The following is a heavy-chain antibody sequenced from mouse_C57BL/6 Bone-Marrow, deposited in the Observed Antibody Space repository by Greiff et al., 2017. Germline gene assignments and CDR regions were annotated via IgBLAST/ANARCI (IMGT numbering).Heavy chain of an antibody. CDR1: GFSLTSYG. D-gene: IGHD1-1*01. J-gene: IGHJ4*01. CDR2: IWSGGST. CDR3: ARIYYYGSSLYYYAMDY. Sequence: VQVVESGPGLVQPSQSLSITCTVSGFSLTSYGVHWVRQPPGKGLEWLGVIWSGGSTDYNAAFISRLSISKDNSKSQVFFKMNSLQADDTAIYYCARIYYYGSSLYYYAMDYWGQGTSVTVSS. V-gene: IGHV2-4*01.